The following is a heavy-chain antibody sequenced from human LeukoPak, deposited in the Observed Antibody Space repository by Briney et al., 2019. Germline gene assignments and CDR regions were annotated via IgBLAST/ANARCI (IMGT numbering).Heavy chain of an antibody. Sequence: ASVKVSCKASRYNFNDYYLHWVRQAPGQGLEWMGWISPESGVTKFAQKFQGRVATTRDRSISTVYMDLFTLRSDDTAVYFCARGRWTVTGSFDPWGQGTLATVSS. J-gene: IGHJ5*02. D-gene: IGHD5-18*01. V-gene: IGHV1-2*02. CDR3: ARGRWTVTGSFDP. CDR1: RYNFNDYY. CDR2: ISPESGVT.